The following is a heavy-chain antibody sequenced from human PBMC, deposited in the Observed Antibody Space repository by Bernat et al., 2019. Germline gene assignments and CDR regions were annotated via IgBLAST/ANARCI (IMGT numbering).Heavy chain of an antibody. CDR2: IKSKPENYAT. CDR1: GFTFSGSA. Sequence: EVQLVESGGGLVQPGESLKLSCAASGFTFSGSAIHWVRQASGKGLEWVGRIKSKPENYATVYAASVKDRLTISRDDSKNTAYLQMNSLKTEDTAVYYCARLDESGVTQGYHGLDVWGQGTTVTVSS. V-gene: IGHV3-73*02. J-gene: IGHJ6*02. CDR3: ARLDESGVTQGYHGLDV. D-gene: IGHD1-26*01.